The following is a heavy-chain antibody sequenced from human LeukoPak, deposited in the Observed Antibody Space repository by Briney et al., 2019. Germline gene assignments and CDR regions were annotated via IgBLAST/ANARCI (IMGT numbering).Heavy chain of an antibody. CDR3: ARSMPPNNYGDYGFIGY. CDR1: GYTFTSYA. V-gene: IGHV7-4-1*02. J-gene: IGHJ4*02. CDR2: INTSTGNP. Sequence: ASVKVSCKASGYTFTSYAMNWVRQAPGQGLEWMGWINTSTGNPTYAQGFTGRFVFSLDTSVSTAYLQISSLKAEDTAVYYCARSMPPNNYGDYGFIGYWGQGTLVTVSS. D-gene: IGHD4-17*01.